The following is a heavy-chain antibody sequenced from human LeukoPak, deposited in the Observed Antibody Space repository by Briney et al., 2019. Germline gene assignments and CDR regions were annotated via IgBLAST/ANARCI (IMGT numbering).Heavy chain of an antibody. CDR2: ISGSGGST. D-gene: IGHD1-26*01. V-gene: IGHV3-23*01. CDR3: AKVSVGATGDYYFDY. Sequence: GGSLRLSCAASGFTFSSYAMSWVRQAPGKGLEWVSGISGSGGSTNYADSVKGRFTISRDNSKNTLYLQMNSLRAEDTAVYYCAKVSVGATGDYYFDYWGQGTLVTVSS. CDR1: GFTFSSYA. J-gene: IGHJ4*02.